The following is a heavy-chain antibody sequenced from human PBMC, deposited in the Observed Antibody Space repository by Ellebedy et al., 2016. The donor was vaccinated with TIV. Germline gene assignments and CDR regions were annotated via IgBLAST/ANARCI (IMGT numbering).Heavy chain of an antibody. J-gene: IGHJ4*02. CDR1: GYSISSGYY. CDR2: IYHTGST. CDR3: ARAPTGFYDTSGFDY. V-gene: IGHV4-38-2*02. Sequence: SETLSLTXTVSGYSISSGYYWGWIRQPPGKGLEWIGSIYHTGSTFYNPSLKRRVTISVDTSKNQFSLKLTSVTAADTAVYYCARAPTGFYDTSGFDYWGQGTLVTVSS. D-gene: IGHD3-22*01.